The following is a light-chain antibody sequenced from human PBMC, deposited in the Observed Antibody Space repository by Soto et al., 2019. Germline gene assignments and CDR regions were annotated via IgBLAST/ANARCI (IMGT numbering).Light chain of an antibody. V-gene: IGLV2-14*01. J-gene: IGLJ1*01. CDR2: EVT. CDR1: RSDVGAYNY. CDR3: SSFTCSFTFG. Sequence: QSVLTQPASVSGSPGQSIAISCTGTRSDVGAYNYVSWYQQHPGKAPKLMISEVTNRPSGVSDRFSVSKSGNTASLTISWLQAADEADYYCSSFTCSFTFGFGSWTKVNVL.